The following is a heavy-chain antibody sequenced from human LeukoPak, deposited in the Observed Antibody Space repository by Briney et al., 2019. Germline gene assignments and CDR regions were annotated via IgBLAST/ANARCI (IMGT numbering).Heavy chain of an antibody. V-gene: IGHV3-21*01. CDR2: ISSSSYI. CDR1: GFTFSSYS. CDR3: ARDCSSTSCSDDAFDI. Sequence: GGSLRLSCAASGFTFSSYSMNWVRQAPGKGLEWVSSISSSSYIYYADSVKGRFTISRDNAKNSLYLQMNSLRAEDTAVYYCARDCSSTSCSDDAFDIWGQGTMVTVSS. J-gene: IGHJ3*02. D-gene: IGHD2-2*01.